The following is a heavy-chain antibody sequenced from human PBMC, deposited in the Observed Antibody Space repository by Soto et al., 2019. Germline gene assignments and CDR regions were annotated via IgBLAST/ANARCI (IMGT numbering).Heavy chain of an antibody. Sequence: EVQLLESGGGLVQPGGSLRLSCAASGFTFSSYAMSWVRQAPGKGLEWVSAISGSGGSTYYADSVKGRFTISRDNSKNTLYLQMNSLRAEDTAVYYCAKDLVEGGVIVWGVDYWGQGTLVTVSS. V-gene: IGHV3-23*01. CDR1: GFTFSSYA. J-gene: IGHJ4*02. CDR2: ISGSGGST. D-gene: IGHD3-16*02. CDR3: AKDLVEGGVIVWGVDY.